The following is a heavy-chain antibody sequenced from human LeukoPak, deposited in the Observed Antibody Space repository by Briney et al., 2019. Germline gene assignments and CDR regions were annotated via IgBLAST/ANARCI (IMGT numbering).Heavy chain of an antibody. CDR1: GFTFGNSW. J-gene: IGHJ5*02. D-gene: IGHD2-21*02. CDR3: AKEVTRVCRKPGDWFDP. V-gene: IGHV3-7*01. CDR2: TDGEGSRE. Sequence: GGSLSLSCVASGFTFGNSWMSWFRHVSGKGLKWVAQTDGEGSREKYVDSVKGRFTISRDNDKKSLYLEMINLTVEDTAVYYCAKEVTRVCRKPGDWFDPRGQGTRVTVSS.